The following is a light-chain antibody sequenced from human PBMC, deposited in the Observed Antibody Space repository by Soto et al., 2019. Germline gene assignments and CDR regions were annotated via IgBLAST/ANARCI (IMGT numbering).Light chain of an antibody. Sequence: SYELTQPPSVSVAPGKTARITCGGNNIGSKSVHWYQQKPGQAPVLVIYYDSDRPSGIPERFSGSNSGNTATLTISRVEAGDEADYYCQVWDSSSDHPRDVFGTGTKLTVL. CDR3: QVWDSSSDHPRDV. CDR2: YDS. V-gene: IGLV3-21*04. J-gene: IGLJ1*01. CDR1: NIGSKS.